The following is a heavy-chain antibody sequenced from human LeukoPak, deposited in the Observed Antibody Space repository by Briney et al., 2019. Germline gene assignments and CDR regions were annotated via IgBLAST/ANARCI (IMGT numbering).Heavy chain of an antibody. V-gene: IGHV3-20*04. CDR2: INWNGDRT. CDR3: ARIGYYGSGTYLDY. D-gene: IGHD3-10*01. CDR1: GFTFDGYG. Sequence: PGGSLRLSCAASGFTFDGYGMSWVRQAPGKGLEWVSGINWNGDRTGYADSVRGRFTISRDNAKNSLYLQMNSLRAEDTALYYCARIGYYGSGTYLDYWGQGTLVTVSS. J-gene: IGHJ4*02.